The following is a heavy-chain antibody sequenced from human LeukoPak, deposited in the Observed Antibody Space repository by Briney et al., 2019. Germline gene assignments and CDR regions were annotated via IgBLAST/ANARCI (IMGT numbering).Heavy chain of an antibody. D-gene: IGHD6-19*01. CDR1: GGSTSTGDYY. CDR2: IYTSGST. V-gene: IGHV4-61*02. Sequence: SQTLSLTCIVSGGSTSTGDYYCSWIRQPAGKGLEWIGRIYTSGSTNYNPSLKSRVTISVDTSKNQFSLKLSSVTAADTAVYYCATGRQWLAYYYMDVWGKGTTVTVSS. J-gene: IGHJ6*03. CDR3: ATGRQWLAYYYMDV.